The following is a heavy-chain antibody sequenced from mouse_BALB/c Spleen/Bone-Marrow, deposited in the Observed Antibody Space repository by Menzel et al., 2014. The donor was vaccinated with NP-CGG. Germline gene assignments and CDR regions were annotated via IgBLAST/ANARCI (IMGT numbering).Heavy chain of an antibody. Sequence: EVQLQESGTVLARPGASVKMSCKASGYIFTSYWMHWVKQRPGQGLEWIGAIYPGNSDTSYNQKFKGKAKLTAVTSATTAYMELSSLTNEDSAVYLCTRKVYYGNPLDYWGQGTTLTVSS. D-gene: IGHD2-1*01. CDR2: IYPGNSDT. CDR1: GYIFTSYW. V-gene: IGHV1-5*01. J-gene: IGHJ2*01. CDR3: TRKVYYGNPLDY.